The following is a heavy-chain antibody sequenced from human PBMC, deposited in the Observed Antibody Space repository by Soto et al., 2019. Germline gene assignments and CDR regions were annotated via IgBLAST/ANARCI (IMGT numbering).Heavy chain of an antibody. J-gene: IGHJ4*02. D-gene: IGHD6-13*01. V-gene: IGHV4-4*02. CDR2: IYHSGSA. CDR3: ARYNAASGTYYFDY. CDR1: GDSGGSRFW. Sequence: PSETLSLPWAVSGDSGGSRFWWSWVRQSPGKGLEWVGEIYHSGSANYNPSLKSRVTMSVDNSKNQFSLKLNSVTAADTAVYYCARYNAASGTYYFDYWGQGTLVTLSS.